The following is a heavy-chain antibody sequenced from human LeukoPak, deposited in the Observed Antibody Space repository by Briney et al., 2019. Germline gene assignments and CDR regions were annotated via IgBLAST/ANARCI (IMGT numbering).Heavy chain of an antibody. CDR2: IYYSGST. J-gene: IGHJ5*02. D-gene: IGHD3-10*01. Sequence: SETLSLTCTVSGGSISSYYWSWIRQPPGKGLEWIGYIYYSGSTNYNPSLKSRVTISVDTSKNQFSLKLSSVTAADTAVYYCARSPMVRGVIITYWFDPWGQGTLVTVSS. CDR1: GGSISSYY. CDR3: ARSPMVRGVIITYWFDP. V-gene: IGHV4-59*01.